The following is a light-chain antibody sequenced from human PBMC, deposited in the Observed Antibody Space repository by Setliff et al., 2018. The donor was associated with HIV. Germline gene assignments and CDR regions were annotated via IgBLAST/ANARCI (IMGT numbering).Light chain of an antibody. Sequence: KRVTISCSGSSSNIGSNTVDWYQQVPGTAPKLLVYRNNQRPSGVPDRFSGSKAGTSASLVISGLQSEDEADYYCAAWDDSLNVIFGGGTKVTV. V-gene: IGLV1-44*01. CDR2: RNN. CDR1: SSNIGSNT. J-gene: IGLJ2*01. CDR3: AAWDDSLNVI.